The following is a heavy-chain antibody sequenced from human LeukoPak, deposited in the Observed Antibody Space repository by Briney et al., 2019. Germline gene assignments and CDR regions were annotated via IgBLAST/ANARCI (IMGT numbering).Heavy chain of an antibody. V-gene: IGHV3-53*01. CDR3: ARVLRRDGYNCPGSFDY. J-gene: IGHJ4*02. CDR1: GFTVSSNY. CDR2: IYSGGST. D-gene: IGHD5-24*01. Sequence: PGGSLRLSCAASGFTVSSNYMSSVRQAPGKGLEWGSVIYSGGSTYYADSVKCRFTISRANTKNTLYLQMNRLRAEHTTVYYCARVLRRDGYNCPGSFDYWGQGILVTVTA.